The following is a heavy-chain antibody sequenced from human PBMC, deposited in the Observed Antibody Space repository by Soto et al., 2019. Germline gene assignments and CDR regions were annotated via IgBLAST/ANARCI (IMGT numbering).Heavy chain of an antibody. CDR1: GGSISSYY. J-gene: IGHJ4*02. Sequence: PSETLSLTCTVSGGSISSYYWSCIRQPPGKGLECIGYIYYSGSTNYNPSLKSRVTISVDTSKNRFSLKLSSVTAADTAVYYCARDYGDYFDFWGQGTLVTVSS. D-gene: IGHD4-17*01. CDR3: ARDYGDYFDF. CDR2: IYYSGST. V-gene: IGHV4-59*01.